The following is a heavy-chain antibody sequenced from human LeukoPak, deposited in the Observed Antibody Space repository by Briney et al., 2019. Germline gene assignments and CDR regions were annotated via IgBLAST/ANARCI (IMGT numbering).Heavy chain of an antibody. J-gene: IGHJ6*04. CDR2: ITESAGTT. D-gene: IGHD2-2*02. V-gene: IGHV3-23*01. CDR1: GFTLRNYA. Sequence: PGGSLRLSCAASGFTLRNYAMRWVRQARGRGGEGGSGITESAGTTVYADSVNGRFTISRDNPKSTLYLQMPSLRAEDTAVYYCAKGPTGGCSGATCYIMDVWGRGTTVTVSS. CDR3: AKGPTGGCSGATCYIMDV.